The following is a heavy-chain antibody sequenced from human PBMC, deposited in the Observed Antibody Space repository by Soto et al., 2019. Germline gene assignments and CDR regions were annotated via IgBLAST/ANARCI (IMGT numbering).Heavy chain of an antibody. CDR2: IYYNGNT. J-gene: IGHJ4*02. CDR3: ARLRTGYFDY. D-gene: IGHD7-27*01. CDR1: GGAINDHY. Sequence: SETLSLTCTLSGGAINDHYCSFIRQPPWKGLEWIGYIYYNGNTNYNPSLESRVTISVDRSRNQFSLRLTSLTAADTAVYYCARLRTGYFDYWGRGALVTVCS. V-gene: IGHV4-59*11.